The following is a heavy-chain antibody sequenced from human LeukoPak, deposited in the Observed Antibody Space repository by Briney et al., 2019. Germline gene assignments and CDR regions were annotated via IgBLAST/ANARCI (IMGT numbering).Heavy chain of an antibody. Sequence: TGGSLRLSCAASGFTVSSNYMSWVRQAPGKGLEWISYITLSGNTKKYAESVKGRFTISRDNAKNSLYLQMSSLRAEGTAVYYCARDPGNSNNFDYWGQGTLVTVSS. CDR3: ARDPGNSNNFDY. D-gene: IGHD4-11*01. CDR1: GFTVSSNY. J-gene: IGHJ4*02. V-gene: IGHV3-11*04. CDR2: ITLSGNTK.